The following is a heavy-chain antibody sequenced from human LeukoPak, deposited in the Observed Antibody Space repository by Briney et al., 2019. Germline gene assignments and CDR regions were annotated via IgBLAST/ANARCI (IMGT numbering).Heavy chain of an antibody. V-gene: IGHV4-39*07. J-gene: IGHJ4*02. CDR2: IYYSGST. CDR1: GGSISGSSYY. Sequence: SETLSLTCTVSGGSISGSSYYWGWIRQPPGKGLEWIGSIYYSGSTNYNPSLKSRVTISVDTSKNQFSLKLSSVTAADTAVYYCARGYGDYAYWGQGTLVTVSS. D-gene: IGHD4-17*01. CDR3: ARGYGDYAY.